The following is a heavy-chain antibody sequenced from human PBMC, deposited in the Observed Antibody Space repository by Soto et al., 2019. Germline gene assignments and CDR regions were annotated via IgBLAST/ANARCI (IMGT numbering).Heavy chain of an antibody. CDR2: ISDSGRS. CDR3: ASFDILTGYSDY. Sequence: QVQLQESGPGLVKPSETLSLTCTVSGGSISSYYWSWIRQPPGKGLDWIGYISDSGRSNYNPSLRTRVTMLVDTSKNQFSLKLSSVTAADTAVYYCASFDILTGYSDYWGQGTLVTVSS. CDR1: GGSISSYY. V-gene: IGHV4-59*01. D-gene: IGHD3-9*01. J-gene: IGHJ4*02.